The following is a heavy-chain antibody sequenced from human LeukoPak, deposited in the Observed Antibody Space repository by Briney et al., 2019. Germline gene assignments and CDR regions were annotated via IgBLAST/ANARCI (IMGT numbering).Heavy chain of an antibody. Sequence: PGGSLRLSCAASGFTFSSYSMNWVRQAPGKGLEWVSYISSSSSTIYYADSVKGRFTISRDNAKNSLYLQMNSLRAEDTAVYYCACEGLHPYYDFWSGFDYWGQGTLVTVSS. CDR3: ACEGLHPYYDFWSGFDY. D-gene: IGHD3-3*01. CDR1: GFTFSSYS. J-gene: IGHJ4*02. V-gene: IGHV3-48*01. CDR2: ISSSSSTI.